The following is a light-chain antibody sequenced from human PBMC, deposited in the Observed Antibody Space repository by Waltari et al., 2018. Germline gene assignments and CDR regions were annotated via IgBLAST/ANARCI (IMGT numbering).Light chain of an antibody. Sequence: DIQMTQSPLTVTDSVGDRVNITCRASQSISRWLAWYQQKPGKAPKLLIHKASSLQSGVPSRFSGSGSGTEFTLNITSLQPDDFATYYCQHYNSFSALFTFGPGTQVDIK. CDR2: KAS. CDR3: QHYNSFSALFT. CDR1: QSISRW. J-gene: IGKJ3*01. V-gene: IGKV1-5*03.